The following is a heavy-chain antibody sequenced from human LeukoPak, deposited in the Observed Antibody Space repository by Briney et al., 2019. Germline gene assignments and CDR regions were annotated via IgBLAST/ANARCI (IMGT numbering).Heavy chain of an antibody. CDR1: GGSISSSSYY. D-gene: IGHD3-10*01. J-gene: IGHJ5*02. CDR3: ARQPFPPLLWFGGSNWFDP. Sequence: SETLSLTCTVSGGSISSSSYYWGWIRQPPGKGLEWIGSIYYSGSTYYNPSLKSRVTISVDTSKNQFSLKLSSVTAADTAVYYCARQPFPPLLWFGGSNWFDPWGQGTLVTVSS. V-gene: IGHV4-39*01. CDR2: IYYSGST.